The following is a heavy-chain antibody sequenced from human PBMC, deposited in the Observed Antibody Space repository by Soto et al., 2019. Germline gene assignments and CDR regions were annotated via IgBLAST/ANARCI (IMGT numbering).Heavy chain of an antibody. CDR3: ARDTVDPWLIGYYYYYYMDV. CDR1: GYTFTSYD. CDR2: MNPNSGNT. J-gene: IGHJ6*03. Sequence: GASVKVSCKASGYTFTSYDINWVRQATEQGLEWMGWMNPNSGNTGYAQKFQGRVTMTRNTSISTAYMELSSLRSEDTAVYYCARDTVDPWLIGYYYYYYMDVWGKGTTVTVSS. D-gene: IGHD3-16*01. V-gene: IGHV1-8*01.